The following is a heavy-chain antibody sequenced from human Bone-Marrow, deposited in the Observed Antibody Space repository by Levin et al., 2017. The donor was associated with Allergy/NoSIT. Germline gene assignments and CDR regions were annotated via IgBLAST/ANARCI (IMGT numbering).Heavy chain of an antibody. J-gene: IGHJ6*03. CDR2: ISYDGSSK. CDR1: GFTFSHYA. CDR3: ARSLGRGHSGYMDV. V-gene: IGHV3-30-3*01. D-gene: IGHD6-19*01. Sequence: GESLKISCAASGFTFSHYAMHWVRQPPGKGLEWVAFISYDGSSKYYADSVKGRFTISRDNSKNTVYLQIISLRVDDTAVYYCARSLGRGHSGYMDVWGRGTTVTVSS.